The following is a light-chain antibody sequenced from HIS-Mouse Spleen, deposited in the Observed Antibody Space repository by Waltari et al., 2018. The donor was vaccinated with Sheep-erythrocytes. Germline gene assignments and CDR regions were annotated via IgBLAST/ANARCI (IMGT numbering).Light chain of an antibody. V-gene: IGLV2-11*01. CDR2: DVS. CDR3: CSYAGSYNHV. J-gene: IGLJ1*01. CDR1: SSDVGGYNY. Sequence: QSALTQPRSVSGSPGQSVTISCTGTSSDVGGYNYVSWYQQHPGKAPKLMSYDVSKRPSWVPDRVSGSKSGNTASLTISGLQAEDEADYYCCSYAGSYNHVFATGTKVTVL.